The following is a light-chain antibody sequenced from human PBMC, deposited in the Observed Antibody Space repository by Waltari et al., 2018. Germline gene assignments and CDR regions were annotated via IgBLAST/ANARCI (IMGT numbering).Light chain of an antibody. CDR3: NSRDSSGNLVV. CDR2: GKN. V-gene: IGLV3-19*01. Sequence: SSELTQDPAVSVALGQTVRIPCHGASRRRYYASWYQQKTGPAPLLVLYGKNNRPSRNPDRFSGSSSGNTASLTITGAQAEDEADSDCNSRDSSGNLVVFGGGTKLTVL. J-gene: IGLJ2*01. CDR1: SRRRYY.